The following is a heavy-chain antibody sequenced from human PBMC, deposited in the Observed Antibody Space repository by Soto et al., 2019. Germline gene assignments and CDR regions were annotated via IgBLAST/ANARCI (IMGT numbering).Heavy chain of an antibody. J-gene: IGHJ6*02. CDR2: IKQDGSEK. Sequence: GGSLRLSCAASGFTFSSYWMSWVRQAPGKGLEWVANIKQDGSEKYYVDSVKGRFTISRDNAKNSLYLQMNSLRAEDTAVYYCARRTSYWSGYSSYYYYGMDVWGQGTTVTVSS. CDR1: GFTFSSYW. D-gene: IGHD3-3*01. CDR3: ARRTSYWSGYSSYYYYGMDV. V-gene: IGHV3-7*01.